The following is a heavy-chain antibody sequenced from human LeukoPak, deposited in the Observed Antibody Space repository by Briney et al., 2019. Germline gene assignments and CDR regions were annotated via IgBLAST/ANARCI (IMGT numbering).Heavy chain of an antibody. V-gene: IGHV3-23*01. J-gene: IGHJ4*02. CDR1: GFTFSSYA. Sequence: GGSLRLSCAASGFTFSSYAMNWVRQAPGKGLEWVADISGSGGRTYYADSVKGRFTISRDNSKNTLYLQMNSLRGEDTAVYYCASYYDFWSAYSIWGQGTLVTVSS. CDR3: ASYYDFWSAYSI. CDR2: ISGSGGRT. D-gene: IGHD3-3*01.